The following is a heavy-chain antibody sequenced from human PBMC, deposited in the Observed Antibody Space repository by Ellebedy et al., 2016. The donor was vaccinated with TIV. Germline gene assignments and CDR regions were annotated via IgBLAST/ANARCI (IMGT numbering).Heavy chain of an antibody. V-gene: IGHV3-23*01. CDR3: ANGRWWVADY. Sequence: GESLKISCEASESTFSSYGMSWVRQAPGKGLEWVSSISTTDGTHYANSVKGRFTISRDNSKNTLYLQMNSLTVEDSAVYHCANGRWWVADYWGQGTLVTVSS. J-gene: IGHJ4*02. CDR1: ESTFSSYG. D-gene: IGHD2-15*01. CDR2: ISTTDGT.